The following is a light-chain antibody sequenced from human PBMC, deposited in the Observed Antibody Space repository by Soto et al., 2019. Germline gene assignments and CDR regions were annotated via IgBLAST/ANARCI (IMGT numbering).Light chain of an antibody. Sequence: QSVLTQPASVSGSPEQSITVSCTGTSSDVGAYDYVSWYQQHPGKAPKLMIYEVTNRPSGVSNRFSGSKSDNTASLTISGLQAEDEADYYCSSFTSSSTLEFGGGTQLTVL. CDR3: SSFTSSSTLE. CDR2: EVT. V-gene: IGLV2-14*01. CDR1: SSDVGAYDY. J-gene: IGLJ2*01.